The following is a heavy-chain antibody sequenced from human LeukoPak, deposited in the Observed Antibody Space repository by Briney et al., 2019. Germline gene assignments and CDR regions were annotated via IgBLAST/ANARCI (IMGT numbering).Heavy chain of an antibody. CDR1: GYTFTSYY. J-gene: IGHJ4*02. Sequence: ASVKVSCKASGYTFTSYYIHWVRQAPGQGLEWMGIINPSGGSTSFAQKFQGRVTMTTDTSTITVYVELSSLRSEDTAVYYCARWTTTYLDYWGQGTLVTVSS. CDR2: INPSGGST. D-gene: IGHD4-11*01. V-gene: IGHV1-46*01. CDR3: ARWTTTYLDY.